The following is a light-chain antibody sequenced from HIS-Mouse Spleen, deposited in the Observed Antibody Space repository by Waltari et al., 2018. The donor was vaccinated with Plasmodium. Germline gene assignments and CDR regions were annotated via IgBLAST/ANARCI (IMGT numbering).Light chain of an antibody. Sequence: QSVLTQPPSASGTPGQRVTISCSGSSSNIGSNTVNWYQQRPGTAPKLLIYSNNLRPSGVPDRFSGSKSGTSASLAISGLQSEDEADYYCAAWDDSLNGSYVFGTGTKVTVL. J-gene: IGLJ1*01. CDR3: AAWDDSLNGSYV. CDR2: SNN. CDR1: SSNIGSNT. V-gene: IGLV1-44*01.